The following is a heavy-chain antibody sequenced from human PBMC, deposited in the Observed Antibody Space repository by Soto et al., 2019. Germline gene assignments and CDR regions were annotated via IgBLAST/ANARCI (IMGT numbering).Heavy chain of an antibody. Sequence: SETLSLTCTVSGGSVSSGSYYWSWIRQPPGKGLEWIGYIYYSGSTNYNPSLKSRVTISVDTSKNQFSLKLSSVTAADTAVYYCWRDRIVVVTVERIYYHSYGLVVWGQGTMVTVSS. CDR1: GGSVSSGSYY. CDR2: IYYSGST. CDR3: WRDRIVVVTVERIYYHSYGLVV. D-gene: IGHD2-21*02. V-gene: IGHV4-61*01. J-gene: IGHJ6*02.